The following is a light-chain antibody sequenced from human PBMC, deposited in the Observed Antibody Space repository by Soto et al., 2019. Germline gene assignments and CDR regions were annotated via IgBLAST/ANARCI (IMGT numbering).Light chain of an antibody. CDR1: SSDVGAYYY. CDR2: NVS. Sequence: QSALTQPRSVSGSPGQSVAISCTGTSSDVGAYYYVSWYQHHPGKAPKLIIYNVSERPSGVPDRFSGSKSGTTASLTISGLQSDDEADYFCCSYAGAYTLLVFGGGTKLTVL. V-gene: IGLV2-11*01. CDR3: CSYAGAYTLLV. J-gene: IGLJ3*02.